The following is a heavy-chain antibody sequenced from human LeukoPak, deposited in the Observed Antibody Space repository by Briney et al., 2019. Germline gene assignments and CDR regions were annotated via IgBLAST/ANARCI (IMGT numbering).Heavy chain of an antibody. J-gene: IGHJ5*02. D-gene: IGHD1-26*01. V-gene: IGHV4-39*01. CDR1: GGSISSSSYY. CDR2: IYYSGST. CDR3: ARNQPGIVGATGAIWFDP. Sequence: PSGTLSLTCAVSGGSISSSSYYWGWIRQPPGKGLEWVGSIYYSGSTYYNPSLKSRVTISVDTSKNQFSLKLSSVTAADTAVYYCARNQPGIVGATGAIWFDPWGQGTLVTVSS.